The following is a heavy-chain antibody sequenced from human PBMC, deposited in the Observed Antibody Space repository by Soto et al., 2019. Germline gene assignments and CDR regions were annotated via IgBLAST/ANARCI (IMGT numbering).Heavy chain of an antibody. CDR1: GGSISSSSYY. CDR3: ASRAVTTSVEYYYYGMDV. V-gene: IGHV4-39*01. Sequence: SRPLSLTCTVSGGSISSSSYYWGWIRQPPGKGLEWIGSIYYSGSTYYNPSLKSRVTISVDTSKNQFSLKLSSVTAADTAVYYCASRAVTTSVEYYYYGMDVWGQGTTVTFSS. CDR2: IYYSGST. D-gene: IGHD4-4*01. J-gene: IGHJ6*02.